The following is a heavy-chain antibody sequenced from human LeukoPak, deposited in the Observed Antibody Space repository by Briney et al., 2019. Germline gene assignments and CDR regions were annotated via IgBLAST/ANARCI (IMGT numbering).Heavy chain of an antibody. CDR1: GGSFSGYH. CDR2: INHSGST. J-gene: IGHJ4*02. D-gene: IGHD2-2*01. V-gene: IGHV4-34*01. CDR3: ARESRCCSSTSCSTCVDFDY. Sequence: PSETLSLTCAVYGGSFSGYHWSWIRQPPGKGLEWIGEINHSGSTNYNPSLKSRVTISVDTSKNQFSLKLSSVTAADTAVYYCARESRCCSSTSCSTCVDFDYWGQGTLVTVSS.